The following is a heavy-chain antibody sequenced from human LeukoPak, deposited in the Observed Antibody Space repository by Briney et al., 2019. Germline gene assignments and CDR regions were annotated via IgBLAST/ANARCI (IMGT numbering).Heavy chain of an antibody. Sequence: ASVKVSCKASGYTFSNYAINWVRQAPGQGLEWMGWINTNAGNPTYAQGFTGRFVFSLDTSVSTAYLQISSLKAEDTAVYYCARSGGSGSHYARYYYYYMDVWGKGTTVTVSS. CDR3: ARSGGSGSHYARYYYYYMDV. V-gene: IGHV7-4-1*02. CDR1: GYTFSNYA. J-gene: IGHJ6*03. D-gene: IGHD3-10*01. CDR2: INTNAGNP.